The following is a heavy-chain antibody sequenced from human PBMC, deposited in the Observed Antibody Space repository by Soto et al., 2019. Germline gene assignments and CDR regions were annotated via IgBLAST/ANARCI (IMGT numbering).Heavy chain of an antibody. D-gene: IGHD6-19*01. CDR1: GYTFTGYY. CDR2: INPNSGGT. CDR3: ARGLYSSGAFDI. Sequence: ASVKVSCNASGYTFTGYYIHLVRQAPGQGLEWMGWINPNSGGTNYAQKFQGRVTMTRDTSISTAYMELSRLRSDDTAVYYCARGLYSSGAFDIWGQGTMVNV. V-gene: IGHV1-2*02. J-gene: IGHJ3*02.